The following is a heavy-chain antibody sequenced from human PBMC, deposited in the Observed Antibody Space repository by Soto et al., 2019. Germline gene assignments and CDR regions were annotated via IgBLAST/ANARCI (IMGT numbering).Heavy chain of an antibody. D-gene: IGHD1-26*01. Sequence: EVQLVESGGGLVQPGGSLRLSCAASGFTFSSYWMHWVRQAPGKGLVWVSRINSDGSSTSYADSVKGRFTISRDNAKNMLYLQMNSLRAEDTAVYYCARDSGSYYYYYGMDVWGQGTTVTVSS. CDR1: GFTFSSYW. CDR2: INSDGSST. J-gene: IGHJ6*02. V-gene: IGHV3-74*01. CDR3: ARDSGSYYYYYGMDV.